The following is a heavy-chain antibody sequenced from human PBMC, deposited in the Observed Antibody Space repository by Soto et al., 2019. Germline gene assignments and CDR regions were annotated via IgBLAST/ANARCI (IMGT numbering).Heavy chain of an antibody. D-gene: IGHD2-21*02. V-gene: IGHV4-34*01. CDR1: GGSFSGFY. CDR2: IDQSGTT. CDR3: ARRDSTV. J-gene: IGHJ4*02. Sequence: QVQLQQWGAGLLTPSETLFLTCAVYGGSFSGFYWNWIRQPPGKGLEWIGEIDQSGTTTYNPSLKSRVIIPADTSKNQFSLKLTSVTAADAAVYYCARRDSTVWGQGTLVTVSS.